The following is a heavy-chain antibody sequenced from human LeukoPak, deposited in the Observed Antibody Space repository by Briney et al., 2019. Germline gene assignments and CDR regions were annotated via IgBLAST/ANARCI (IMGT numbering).Heavy chain of an antibody. CDR2: IRYNGNNQ. CDR1: GFTFNNYG. Sequence: PGGSLRLSCAASGFTFNNYGMHWVRQAPGKGLEWVAFIRYNGNNQYYADSVKGRFTISRDNAKNTLYLQMNSLRAEDTAVYYCARAKPNYYDSSGAHAFDIWGQGTMVTVSS. CDR3: ARAKPNYYDSSGAHAFDI. D-gene: IGHD3-22*01. J-gene: IGHJ3*02. V-gene: IGHV3-30*02.